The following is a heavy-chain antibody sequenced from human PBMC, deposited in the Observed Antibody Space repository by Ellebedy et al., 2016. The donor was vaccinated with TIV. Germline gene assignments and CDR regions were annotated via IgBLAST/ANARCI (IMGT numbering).Heavy chain of an antibody. CDR3: ARALPATVTMPD. J-gene: IGHJ4*02. CDR1: GYTFTGYN. Sequence: ASVKVSCXAFGYTFTGYNIQWVRQAPGQGLEWMGWINPNNGGTNYAQKFQGRITLTRDTSINTAYMELSRLRSDDTALYYCARALPATVTMPDWGQGTLVTVSS. V-gene: IGHV1-2*02. CDR2: INPNNGGT. D-gene: IGHD4-17*01.